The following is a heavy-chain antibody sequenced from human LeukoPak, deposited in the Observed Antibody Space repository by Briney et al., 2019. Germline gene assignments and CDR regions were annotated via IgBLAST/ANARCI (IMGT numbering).Heavy chain of an antibody. J-gene: IGHJ6*03. D-gene: IGHD4-17*01. Sequence: GGSLRLSRAASGFTVSSNYMSWVRQAPGKGLEWVSVIYSGGSTYYADSVKGRFTISRDNSKNTLYLQMNSLRAEDTAVYYCAQHDYGDYFPYYMDVWGKGTTVTVSS. V-gene: IGHV3-53*01. CDR3: AQHDYGDYFPYYMDV. CDR1: GFTVSSNY. CDR2: IYSGGST.